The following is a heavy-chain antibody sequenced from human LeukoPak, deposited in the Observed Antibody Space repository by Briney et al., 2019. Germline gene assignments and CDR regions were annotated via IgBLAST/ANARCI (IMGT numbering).Heavy chain of an antibody. CDR1: GFTFSSYS. CDR3: ARPPVQTGDFWSGYYHFDY. Sequence: GGSLRLSCAASGFTFSSYSMNWVRQAPGKGLEWVSYISSSSSTIYYADSVKGRFTISRDNAKNSLYLQMNSLRAEDTAVYYCARPPVQTGDFWSGYYHFDYWGQGTLVTVSS. V-gene: IGHV3-48*01. CDR2: ISSSSSTI. D-gene: IGHD3-3*01. J-gene: IGHJ4*02.